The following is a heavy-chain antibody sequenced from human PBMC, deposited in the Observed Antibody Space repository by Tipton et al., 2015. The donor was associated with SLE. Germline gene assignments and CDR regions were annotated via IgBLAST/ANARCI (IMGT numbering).Heavy chain of an antibody. J-gene: IGHJ4*02. CDR2: IYAGGST. CDR1: GRSISSGSYH. Sequence: TLSLTCTVSGRSISSGSYHWTWIRQPAGKELEWIGHIYAGGSTYYNPSLLSRVAISLDTSKNQFSLKLTSVTAADTAVYYCARLDTIFGVLNWGQGTLVTVSS. CDR3: ARLDTIFGVLN. V-gene: IGHV4-61*09. D-gene: IGHD3-3*01.